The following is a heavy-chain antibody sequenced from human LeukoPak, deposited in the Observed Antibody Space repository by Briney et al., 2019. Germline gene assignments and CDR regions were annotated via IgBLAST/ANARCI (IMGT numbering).Heavy chain of an antibody. D-gene: IGHD6-19*01. J-gene: IGHJ4*02. CDR1: GFTFSNYA. CDR3: AKRFSSVWYYSYN. CDR2: ISYDGSNK. V-gene: IGHV3-30*18. Sequence: PGGSLRLSCAASGFTFSNYAMHWVRQAPGKGLEWEAVISYDGSNKYYADSVKGRFTISRDNSKNTVYLQMNSLRAEDTAAYYCAKRFSSVWYYSYNWGQGTLVTVSS.